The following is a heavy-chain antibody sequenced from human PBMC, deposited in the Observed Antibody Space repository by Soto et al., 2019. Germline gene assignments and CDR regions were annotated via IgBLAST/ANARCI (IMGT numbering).Heavy chain of an antibody. Sequence: GGSLRLSCAASGLTLSSYGMHWVRQAPGKGLEWVAVISYDGSNKYYADSVKGRFTISRDNSKNTLYLQMNSLRAEDTAVYYCAKDPSLLWFGELLGYFDYWGQGTLVTVSS. CDR2: ISYDGSNK. D-gene: IGHD3-10*01. J-gene: IGHJ4*02. V-gene: IGHV3-30*18. CDR3: AKDPSLLWFGELLGYFDY. CDR1: GLTLSSYG.